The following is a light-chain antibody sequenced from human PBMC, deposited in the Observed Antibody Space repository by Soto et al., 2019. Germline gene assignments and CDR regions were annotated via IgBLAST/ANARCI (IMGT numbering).Light chain of an antibody. CDR3: SSYTSSSTWV. V-gene: IGLV2-14*01. CDR2: DVS. Sequence: QSALTQPASVSGSPGQSITISCTGTSSDVGGYNYVSWYQQHPGKAPKLMIYDVSNRPSGVSNRFSGSKSVNTASLTISGLHAEDEADYYCSSYTSSSTWVFGGGTQLTVL. J-gene: IGLJ3*02. CDR1: SSDVGGYNY.